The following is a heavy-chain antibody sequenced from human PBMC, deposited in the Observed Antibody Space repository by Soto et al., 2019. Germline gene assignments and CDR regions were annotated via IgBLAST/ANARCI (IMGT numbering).Heavy chain of an antibody. V-gene: IGHV3-48*03. Sequence: PGGSLRLSXAASGFTFGSFEMNWIRQAPGKGLEWLAYISSTGKTIHYADSVKGRFTISRDNAHNSLFLQMNSLRAEDTAVYYCARDLRDGSMKRGRFDPWGQGTLVTVSS. CDR1: GFTFGSFE. D-gene: IGHD3-9*01. CDR3: ARDLRDGSMKRGRFDP. J-gene: IGHJ5*02. CDR2: ISSTGKTI.